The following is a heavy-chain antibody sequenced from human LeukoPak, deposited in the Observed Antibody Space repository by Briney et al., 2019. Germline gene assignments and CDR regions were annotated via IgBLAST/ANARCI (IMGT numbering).Heavy chain of an antibody. Sequence: ASVKVSCKASGYTFTGYYMHWVRQAPGQGLEWMGWINPNSGGTNYAQKFQGRVTMTRDTSISTAYMELSRLRSDDTAVYYCAREMTDSSGYYYVFDYWGQGTLVTISS. CDR1: GYTFTGYY. CDR3: AREMTDSSGYYYVFDY. CDR2: INPNSGGT. D-gene: IGHD3-22*01. J-gene: IGHJ4*02. V-gene: IGHV1-2*02.